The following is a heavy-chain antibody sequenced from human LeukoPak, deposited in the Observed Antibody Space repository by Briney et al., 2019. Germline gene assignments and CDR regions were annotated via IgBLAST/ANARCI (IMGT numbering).Heavy chain of an antibody. CDR3: ATHHIYDFWSGYHYYYYCMDV. D-gene: IGHD3-3*01. V-gene: IGHV1-69*01. CDR1: GGTFSSYA. J-gene: IGHJ6*03. CDR2: IIPIFGTA. Sequence: ASVKVSCKASGGTFSSYAISWVRQAPGQGLEWMGGIIPIFGTANYAQKFQGRVTITADESTSTAYMELSSLRSEDTAVYYCATHHIYDFWSGYHYYYYCMDVWGKGTTVTVSS.